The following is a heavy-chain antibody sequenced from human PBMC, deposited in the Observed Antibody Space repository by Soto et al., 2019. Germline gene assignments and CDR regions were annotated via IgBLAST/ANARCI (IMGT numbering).Heavy chain of an antibody. J-gene: IGHJ6*02. CDR2: IIPILDIA. D-gene: IGHD6-19*01. CDR1: GGTFSSYS. V-gene: IGHV1-69*02. Sequence: AASVKVSCKASGGTFSSYSISWVRQAPGQGLEWMGRIIPILDIANYAQKFQGRVTITADKSTSTAYMELSSLRSEDTAVYYCARVKGYSSVWYGDYYYNMDVWGQGTTVTVSS. CDR3: ARVKGYSSVWYGDYYYNMDV.